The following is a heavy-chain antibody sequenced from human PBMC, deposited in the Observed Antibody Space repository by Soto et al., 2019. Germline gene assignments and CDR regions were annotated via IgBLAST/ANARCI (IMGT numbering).Heavy chain of an antibody. CDR1: GDSITNYY. Sequence: PSETLSLTCTVSGDSITNYYWSWIRQPPGKGLEWVGNIYYTGSTNYNPSLKSRVTIFIDTSKNRFPLRLSSVTAADTAVYYCARDSRVPTWGQGTLVTVSS. J-gene: IGHJ5*02. CDR3: ARDSRVPT. CDR2: IYYTGST. V-gene: IGHV4-59*01.